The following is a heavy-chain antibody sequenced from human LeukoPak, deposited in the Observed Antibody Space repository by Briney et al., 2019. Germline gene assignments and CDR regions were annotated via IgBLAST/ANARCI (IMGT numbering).Heavy chain of an antibody. CDR3: AREEPRGGIS. Sequence: PSETLSLTCTVSGGSISSGGYYWSWIRQPPGKGLEWIGYIYHSESTYYNPSLKSRVTMSVDTSKSQFSLNLNSVSAADTAVYYCAREEPRGGISWGQGTLVTVSS. J-gene: IGHJ4*02. D-gene: IGHD2-15*01. V-gene: IGHV4-61*08. CDR2: IYHSEST. CDR1: GGSISSGGYY.